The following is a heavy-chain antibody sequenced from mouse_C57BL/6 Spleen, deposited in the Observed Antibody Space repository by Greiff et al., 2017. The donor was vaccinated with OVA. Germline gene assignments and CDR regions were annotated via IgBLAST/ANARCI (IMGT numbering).Heavy chain of an antibody. Sequence: EVMLVESGGGLVQPGGSMKLSCVASGFTFSNYWMNWVRQSPEKGLEWVAQIRLKSDNYATHYAESVKGRLTISRDDSKSKVYLQMNNLKAEDTGINYCTSGNWDWYFDVWGTGTTVTVSS. CDR2: IRLKSDNYAT. CDR1: GFTFSNYW. CDR3: TSGNWDWYFDV. J-gene: IGHJ1*03. V-gene: IGHV6-3*01. D-gene: IGHD4-1*01.